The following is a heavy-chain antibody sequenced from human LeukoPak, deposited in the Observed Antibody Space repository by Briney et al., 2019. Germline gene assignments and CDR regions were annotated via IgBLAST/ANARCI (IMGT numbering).Heavy chain of an antibody. V-gene: IGHV3-48*02. CDR2: ISSSSSTI. J-gene: IGHJ4*02. CDR1: RFTVSSSQ. CDR3: ARDIRHYDILTGYYNADYFDY. Sequence: GGSLRLSCTASRFTVSSSQMSWVRQAPGKGLEWVSYISSSSSTIYYADSVKGRFTISRDNAKNSLYLQMNSLRDEDTAVYYCARDIRHYDILTGYYNADYFDYWGQGTLVTVSS. D-gene: IGHD3-9*01.